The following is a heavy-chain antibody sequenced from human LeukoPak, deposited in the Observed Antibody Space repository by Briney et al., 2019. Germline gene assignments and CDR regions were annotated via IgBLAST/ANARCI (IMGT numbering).Heavy chain of an antibody. V-gene: IGHV4-39*07. CDR3: ARVDGGAVASFDY. CDR1: GGSISSSSYY. J-gene: IGHJ4*02. Sequence: SETLSLTCTVSGGSISSSSYYWGWIRQPPGKGLEWIGSIYYSGSTYYNPSLKSRVTISVDTSKNQFSLKLSSVTAADTAVYYCARVDGGAVASFDYWGQGTLVTVSS. CDR2: IYYSGST. D-gene: IGHD6-19*01.